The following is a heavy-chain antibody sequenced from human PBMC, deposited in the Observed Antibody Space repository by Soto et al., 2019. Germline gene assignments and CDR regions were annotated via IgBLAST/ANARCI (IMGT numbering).Heavy chain of an antibody. CDR3: VRNHKRIAAAGTGPMDY. Sequence: QITLKESGPTLVKPTQTLTLTCTFSGFSLSTSGVGVGWIRQPPGKALEWLALIYWDDDKRYSPSLKSRLTTTQATSKNQVVLTMTNMDPVDPATYYCVRNHKRIAAAGTGPMDYWGQGTLVTVSS. D-gene: IGHD6-13*01. CDR1: GFSLSTSGVG. V-gene: IGHV2-5*02. J-gene: IGHJ4*02. CDR2: IYWDDDK.